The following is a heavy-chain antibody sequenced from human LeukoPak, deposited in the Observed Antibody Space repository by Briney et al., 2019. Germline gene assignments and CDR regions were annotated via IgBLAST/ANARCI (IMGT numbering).Heavy chain of an antibody. Sequence: SETLSLTCIVSGGSIRSHYWSWIRQPPGKGLEWIGYIYDSGSTNYNPSLKSRVTISVDTSKNQFSLKLSSVTAADTAVYYCARAIGGYYCDHWGQGTLVTVSS. D-gene: IGHD3-22*01. J-gene: IGHJ4*02. CDR1: GGSIRSHY. CDR2: IYDSGST. CDR3: ARAIGGYYCDH. V-gene: IGHV4-59*11.